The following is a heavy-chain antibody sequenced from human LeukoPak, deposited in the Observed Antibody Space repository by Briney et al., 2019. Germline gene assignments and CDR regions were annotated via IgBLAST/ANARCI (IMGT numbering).Heavy chain of an antibody. J-gene: IGHJ4*02. CDR2: INAGNGNT. CDR1: GYTFTSYA. V-gene: IGHV1-3*01. CDR3: ARPNSNYYGSGSFDY. Sequence: ASVKVSCKASGYTFTSYAMHWVRQAPGQRLEWMGWINAGNGNTKYSQKFQGRVTITRDTSASTAYMELSSLRSEDTAAYYCARPNSNYYGSGSFDYWGQGTLVTVSS. D-gene: IGHD3-10*01.